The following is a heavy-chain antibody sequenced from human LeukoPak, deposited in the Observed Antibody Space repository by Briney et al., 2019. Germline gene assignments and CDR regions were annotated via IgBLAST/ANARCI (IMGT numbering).Heavy chain of an antibody. CDR1: GFTFSSFV. J-gene: IGHJ4*02. D-gene: IGHD2-8*01. V-gene: IGHV3-23*01. Sequence: GGSLRLSCAASGFTFSSFVMNWVRQAPGKGLQWVPSISGSAGSTNYADSVKGRLTISRDNSKNTLYLQMNSLRAEDTAVYYWPKDLNGLHAIDYWGKGTLVTVS. CDR2: ISGSAGST. CDR3: PKDLNGLHAIDY.